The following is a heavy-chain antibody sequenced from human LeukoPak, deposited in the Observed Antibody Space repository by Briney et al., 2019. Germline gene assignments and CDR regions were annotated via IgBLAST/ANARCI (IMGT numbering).Heavy chain of an antibody. V-gene: IGHV4-34*01. Sequence: SETLSLTCAVYGGSFSGYSWSWIRQPPGKGLEWIGEINHSGSSNNNPSLKSRVTISIDTSKNQFSLILSSVTAADTAVYYCARLNPEYYDFWSGYPNPFYYFDYWGQGTLVTVSS. CDR3: ARLNPEYYDFWSGYPNPFYYFDY. CDR2: INHSGSS. CDR1: GGSFSGYS. D-gene: IGHD3-3*01. J-gene: IGHJ4*02.